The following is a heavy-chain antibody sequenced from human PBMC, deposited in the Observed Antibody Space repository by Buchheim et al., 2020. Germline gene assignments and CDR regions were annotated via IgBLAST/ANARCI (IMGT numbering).Heavy chain of an antibody. Sequence: QVQLVQSGAEVKKPGASVKVSCKASGYTFTGYYMHWVRQAPGQGLEWMGRINPNSGGTNYAQKFQGRVTMTRDTSISTAYMELSRLRSDDTAVYYCARERGSDFWSTYSHQYYFDYWGQGTL. CDR2: INPNSGGT. CDR3: ARERGSDFWSTYSHQYYFDY. V-gene: IGHV1-2*06. J-gene: IGHJ4*02. CDR1: GYTFTGYY. D-gene: IGHD3-3*01.